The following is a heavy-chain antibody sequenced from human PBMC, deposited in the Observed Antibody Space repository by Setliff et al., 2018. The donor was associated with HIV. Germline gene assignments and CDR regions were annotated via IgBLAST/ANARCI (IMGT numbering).Heavy chain of an antibody. CDR3: ARGISGYWNFDY. CDR1: GYTFTIYA. CDR2: INAGNGNT. D-gene: IGHD2-8*02. V-gene: IGHV1-3*01. J-gene: IGHJ4*02. Sequence: ASVKVSCKASGYTFTIYAMHWVRQAPGQRLEWMGWINAGNGNTKYSQKFQGRVTITRDTSASTAYMELSSLRSEDTAVYYCARGISGYWNFDYWGRGTLVTVSS.